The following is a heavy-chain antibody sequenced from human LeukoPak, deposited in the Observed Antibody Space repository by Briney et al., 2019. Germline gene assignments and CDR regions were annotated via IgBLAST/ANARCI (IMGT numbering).Heavy chain of an antibody. CDR3: ASHLGGITGTFRNDY. J-gene: IGHJ4*02. Sequence: GGSLRLSCAASGFTFSGYDIHWVRQAPGKGLEWVAATSYDGSDKYYADSVKGRFTLSRDNSKNMLSLQMSSLRPEDTAVYYCASHLGGITGTFRNDYWGQGTLVTVSS. CDR1: GFTFSGYD. V-gene: IGHV3-30*03. CDR2: TSYDGSDK. D-gene: IGHD1-7*01.